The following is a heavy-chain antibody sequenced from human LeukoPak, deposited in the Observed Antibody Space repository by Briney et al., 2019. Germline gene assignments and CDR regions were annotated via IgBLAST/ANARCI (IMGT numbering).Heavy chain of an antibody. CDR1: GFTFSSYA. D-gene: IGHD2-15*01. J-gene: IGHJ4*02. CDR3: AKDGQFCSGGSCYSFLDY. CDR2: ISSNGGST. Sequence: GGSLRLSCSASGFTFSSYAMHWVRQAPGKGLEYVSAISSNGGSTYYADSVKGRFTISRDNAKNSLYLQMNSLRAEDTALYYCAKDGQFCSGGSCYSFLDYWGQGTLVTVSS. V-gene: IGHV3-64*04.